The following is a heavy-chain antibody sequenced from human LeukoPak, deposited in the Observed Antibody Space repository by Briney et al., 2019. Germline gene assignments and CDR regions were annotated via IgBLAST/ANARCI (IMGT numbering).Heavy chain of an antibody. CDR3: ARVIIAVAGSYYYYMDV. J-gene: IGHJ6*03. CDR2: ISAYNGNT. Sequence: ASVKVSCKASGYTFTSYGISWVRQAPGQGLEWMGWISAYNGNTNYARKLQGRVTMTTDTSTSTAYMELRSLRSDDTAVYYCARVIIAVAGSYYYYMDVWGKGTTVTVSS. D-gene: IGHD6-19*01. V-gene: IGHV1-18*01. CDR1: GYTFTSYG.